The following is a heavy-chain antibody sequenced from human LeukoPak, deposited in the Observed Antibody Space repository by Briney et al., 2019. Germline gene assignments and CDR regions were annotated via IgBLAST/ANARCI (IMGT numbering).Heavy chain of an antibody. CDR1: GFTFRSDW. D-gene: IGHD3-3*01. Sequence: GGSLRLSCAASGFTFRSDWMSWVRQAPGKGLEWVANIRLDGSEKNYVDSVKGRFTISRDNTKNSLYLQMNSLRAEDTAVFYCARDQYDTWSRRGNFDSWGQGTLVIVSS. CDR2: IRLDGSEK. CDR3: ARDQYDTWSRRGNFDS. V-gene: IGHV3-7*03. J-gene: IGHJ4*02.